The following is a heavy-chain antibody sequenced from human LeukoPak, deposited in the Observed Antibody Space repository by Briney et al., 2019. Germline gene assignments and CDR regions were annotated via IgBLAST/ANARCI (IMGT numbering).Heavy chain of an antibody. CDR3: ARSRDDSSGYSDY. V-gene: IGHV4-59*01. CDR1: GGSISSYY. J-gene: IGHJ4*02. D-gene: IGHD3-22*01. Sequence: SETLSLTCTVSGGSISSYYWSWIRQPPGKGLEWIGYIYYSGSTNYNPSLKSRVTISVDTSKNQFSLKLSSVTAADTAVYYCARSRDDSSGYSDYWGQGTQVTVSS. CDR2: IYYSGST.